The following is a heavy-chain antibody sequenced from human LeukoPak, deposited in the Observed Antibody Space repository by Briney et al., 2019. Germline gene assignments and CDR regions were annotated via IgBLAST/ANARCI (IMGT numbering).Heavy chain of an antibody. V-gene: IGHV4-30-4*08. D-gene: IGHD3-3*01. CDR2: IYHSGNT. J-gene: IGHJ4*02. Sequence: SQTLSLTCTVSGGSISSGDYYWSWIRQPPGKGLEWIGYIYHSGNTYYNPSLKSRVTISVDTPRNQLSLKLRSVPAADRAVYYCARGGTRITIVGVVINDFDYWGQGTLVTVSS. CDR3: ARGGTRITIVGVVINDFDY. CDR1: GGSISSGDYY.